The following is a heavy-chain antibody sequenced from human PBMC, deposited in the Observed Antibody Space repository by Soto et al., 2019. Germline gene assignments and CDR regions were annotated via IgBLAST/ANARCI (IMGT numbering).Heavy chain of an antibody. V-gene: IGHV4-34*01. CDR1: GGSFSGYY. J-gene: IGHJ6*02. CDR3: ARRRGRAVGVPAARGYYGMDV. CDR2: INHSGST. Sequence: PSETLSLTCAVYGGSFSGYYWSWIRQPPGKGLEWIGEINHSGSTNYNPSLKSRVTISVDTSKNQFSLKLSSVTAADTAVYYCARRRGRAVGVPAARGYYGMDVWGQGTTVTVSS. D-gene: IGHD2-2*01.